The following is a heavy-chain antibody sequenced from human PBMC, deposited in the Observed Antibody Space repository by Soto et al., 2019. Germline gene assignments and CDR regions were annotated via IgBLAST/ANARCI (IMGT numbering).Heavy chain of an antibody. CDR3: ARTPRGGPDYGDEEFDS. CDR2: ISGSGGTT. J-gene: IGHJ4*02. CDR1: GGSITSGT. Sequence: ETLSLTCAVFGGSITSGTWWSWVRQAPGKGLEWVSAISGSGGTTYYADSVKGRFTISRDNSKNTLYLQMNSLRAEDTAVYYCARTPRGGPDYGDEEFDSWGQGTLVTVSS. V-gene: IGHV3-23*01. D-gene: IGHD4-17*01.